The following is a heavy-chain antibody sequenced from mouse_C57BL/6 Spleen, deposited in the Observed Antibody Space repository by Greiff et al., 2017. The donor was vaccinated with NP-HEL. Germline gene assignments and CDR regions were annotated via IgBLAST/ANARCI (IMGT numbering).Heavy chain of an antibody. J-gene: IGHJ2*01. CDR2: INPNNGGT. CDR1: GYTFTDYY. D-gene: IGHD1-1*01. CDR3: ASPYYGSSYLDY. Sequence: EVQLQQSGPELVKPGASVKISCKASGYTFTDYYMNWVKQSHGKSLEWIGDINPNNGGTSYNQKFKGKATLTVDKSSSTAYMELRSLTSEDSAVYYCASPYYGSSYLDYWGQGTTLTVSS. V-gene: IGHV1-26*01.